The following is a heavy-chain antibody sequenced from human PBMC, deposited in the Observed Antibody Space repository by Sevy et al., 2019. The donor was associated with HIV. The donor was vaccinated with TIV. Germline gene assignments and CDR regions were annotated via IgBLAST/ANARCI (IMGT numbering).Heavy chain of an antibody. CDR2: IWFDGSNK. Sequence: GWSLRLSCATSGFTFNSYGMHWVRQAPGKGLEWVALIWFDGSNKYYADSVKGRFTISRDIVKNTLHLQMNSLRAEDTAVYYCARDLEFYDYGDYGPAFTPDYWGQGTLVTVSS. D-gene: IGHD4-17*01. CDR3: ARDLEFYDYGDYGPAFTPDY. J-gene: IGHJ4*02. V-gene: IGHV3-33*01. CDR1: GFTFNSYG.